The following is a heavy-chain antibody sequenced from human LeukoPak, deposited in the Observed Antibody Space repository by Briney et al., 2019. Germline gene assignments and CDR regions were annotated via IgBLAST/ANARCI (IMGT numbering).Heavy chain of an antibody. Sequence: SETLSLTCAVYGGSFSGYYWSWIRQPPGKGLEWIGYISSSGSTNYNPSLKSRVTISVDTSNSQFSLKLSSVTAADTAVYYCARDMLEYCSRTTCYFYGMDVWGQGTTVTVSS. CDR1: GGSFSGYY. CDR2: ISSSGST. V-gene: IGHV4-59*01. CDR3: ARDMLEYCSRTTCYFYGMDV. J-gene: IGHJ6*02. D-gene: IGHD2-2*01.